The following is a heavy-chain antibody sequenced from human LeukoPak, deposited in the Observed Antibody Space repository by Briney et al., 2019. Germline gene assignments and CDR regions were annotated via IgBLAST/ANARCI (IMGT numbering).Heavy chain of an antibody. Sequence: PGGSLRLSCTVSGFTVSSNSMGWVRQAPGKGLEWVSFIYSDNTHYSDSVKGRFTISRDNSKNTLYLQMNSLRAEDTAVYYCAGDKTTGGWYEFDYWGQGTLVTVSS. V-gene: IGHV3-53*01. J-gene: IGHJ4*02. CDR3: AGDKTTGGWYEFDY. CDR2: IYSDNT. D-gene: IGHD6-19*01. CDR1: GFTVSSNS.